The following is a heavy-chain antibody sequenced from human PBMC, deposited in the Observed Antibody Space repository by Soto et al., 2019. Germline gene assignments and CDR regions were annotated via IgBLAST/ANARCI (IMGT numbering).Heavy chain of an antibody. D-gene: IGHD3-10*01. V-gene: IGHV3-30*18. CDR1: GFTFRWFG. J-gene: IGHJ4*02. Sequence: PGGSLRLSCAGSGFTFRWFGMNWVRQAPGKGLEWVAGISNDGSNEYYVDSVKGRFTISRDNSKNTLYLQMDSLRAEDTAVYYCAKGEVRGIIPSYFDYWGLGTLVTVSS. CDR2: ISNDGSNE. CDR3: AKGEVRGIIPSYFDY.